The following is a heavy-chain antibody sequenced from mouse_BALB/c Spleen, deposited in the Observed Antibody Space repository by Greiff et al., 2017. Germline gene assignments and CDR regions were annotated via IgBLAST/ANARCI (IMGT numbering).Heavy chain of an antibody. CDR3: ARNDYEGYAMDY. J-gene: IGHJ4*01. V-gene: IGHV2-2*02. D-gene: IGHD2-4*01. CDR1: GFSLTSYG. Sequence: VMLVESGPGLVQPSQSLSITCTVSGFSLTSYGVHWVRQSPGKGLEWLGVIWSGGSTDYNAAFISRLSISKDNSKSQVFFKMNSLQANDTAIYYCARNDYEGYAMDYWGQGTSVTVSS. CDR2: IWSGGST.